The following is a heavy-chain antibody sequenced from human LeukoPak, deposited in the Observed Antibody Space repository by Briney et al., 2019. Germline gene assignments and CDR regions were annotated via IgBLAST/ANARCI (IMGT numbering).Heavy chain of an antibody. CDR1: GGSFSGYY. J-gene: IGHJ4*02. V-gene: IGHV4-34*01. D-gene: IGHD3-3*01. Sequence: SETLSHTCAVYGGSFSGYYWSWIRQPPGKGLEWIGEINHSGSTNYNPSLKSRVTISVDTSKNQFSLKLSSVTAADTAVYYCARGAKEEVVIIWPFDYWGQGTLVTVSS. CDR2: INHSGST. CDR3: ARGAKEEVVIIWPFDY.